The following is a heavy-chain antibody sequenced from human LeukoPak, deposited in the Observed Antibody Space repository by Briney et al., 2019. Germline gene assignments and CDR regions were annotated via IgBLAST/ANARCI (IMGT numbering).Heavy chain of an antibody. J-gene: IGHJ5*02. V-gene: IGHV1-69*05. CDR3: ARDLLSYYYDSSVYPSYNWFDP. D-gene: IGHD3-22*01. CDR1: GGTFSSYA. CDR2: IIPIFGTA. Sequence: SVKVSCKASGGTFSSYAISWVRQAPGQGLEWMGGIIPIFGTANYAQKFQGRVTMTRDTSTSTVYMELSSLRSEDTAVYYCARDLLSYYYDSSVYPSYNWFDPWGQGTLVTVSS.